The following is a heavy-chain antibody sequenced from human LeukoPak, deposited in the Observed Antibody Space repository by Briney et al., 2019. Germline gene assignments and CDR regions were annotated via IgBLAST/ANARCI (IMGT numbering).Heavy chain of an antibody. V-gene: IGHV3-33*01. CDR2: IWNDGSDK. CDR1: GYSFSTHG. Sequence: GRSLRLSCVASGYSFSTHGMHWVRQAPGKGLEWVALIWNDGSDKIYADSVKGRFTISRDNSKNSLYLQMNSLRAEDTAVYYCARDYNWNLDYWGQGTLVTVSS. D-gene: IGHD1-20*01. CDR3: ARDYNWNLDY. J-gene: IGHJ4*02.